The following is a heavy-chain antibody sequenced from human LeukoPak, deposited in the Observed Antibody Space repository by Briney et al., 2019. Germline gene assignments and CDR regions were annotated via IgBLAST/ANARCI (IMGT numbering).Heavy chain of an antibody. CDR3: ARAHTYFYGSGSWYFDF. D-gene: IGHD3-10*01. CDR1: GFTFSSYW. J-gene: IGHJ4*02. CDR2: IKQDGSEK. V-gene: IGHV3-7*01. Sequence: PGGSLRLSCAASGFTFSSYWMSWVRQAPGKGLEWVANIKQDGSEKYYVDSVKGRFTISRDNAKNSLYLHMNSLRTEDTAVYYCARAHTYFYGSGSWYFDFWGQGTLVTVSS.